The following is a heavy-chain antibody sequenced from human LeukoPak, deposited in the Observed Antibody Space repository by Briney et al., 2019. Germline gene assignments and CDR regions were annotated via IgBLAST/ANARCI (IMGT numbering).Heavy chain of an antibody. D-gene: IGHD2/OR15-2a*01. CDR3: ARSGRGTFTSYWTYFDF. J-gene: IGHJ4*02. Sequence: SQTLSLTCTVSGGSISSYYWNWIRQPPGKGLEWIGYIYYSGNTNYNPSLESRVTISIDMSKSQISLRLSSVTAADTAVYYCARSGRGTFTSYWTYFDFWGQGTLVTVSS. V-gene: IGHV4-59*01. CDR1: GGSISSYY. CDR2: IYYSGNT.